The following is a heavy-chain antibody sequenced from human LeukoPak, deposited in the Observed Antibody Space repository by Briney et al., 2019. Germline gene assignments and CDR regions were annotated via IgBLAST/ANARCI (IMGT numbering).Heavy chain of an antibody. D-gene: IGHD3-10*01. CDR1: GGSISSYY. CDR3: ARTLLWAAFDI. J-gene: IGHJ3*02. Sequence: PSETLSLTCTVSGGSISSYYWSWIRQPPGKGLEWIGYIYYSGSTNYNPSLKSRVTISVDTSKNQFSLKLSSVTAADTAVYYCARTLLWAAFDIWGQGTMVTVSS. CDR2: IYYSGST. V-gene: IGHV4-59*01.